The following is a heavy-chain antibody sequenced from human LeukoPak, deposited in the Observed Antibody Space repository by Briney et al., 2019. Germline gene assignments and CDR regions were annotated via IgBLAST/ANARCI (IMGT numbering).Heavy chain of an antibody. Sequence: PSETLSLTCAVYGGSFSGYYWSWIRQLPGKGLEWIGEINHSGSTNYNPSLKSRVTISVDTSKNQFSLKLSSVTAADTAVYYCARDRPFDSSSWYLGIGYWGQGTLVTVSS. D-gene: IGHD6-13*01. CDR3: ARDRPFDSSSWYLGIGY. V-gene: IGHV4-34*01. CDR2: INHSGST. CDR1: GGSFSGYY. J-gene: IGHJ4*02.